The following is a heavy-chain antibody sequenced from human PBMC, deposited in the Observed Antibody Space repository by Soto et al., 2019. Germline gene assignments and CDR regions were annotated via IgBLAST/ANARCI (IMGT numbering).Heavy chain of an antibody. CDR2: ISYDGSNK. CDR3: AREDYYYDSSPKYGMDV. D-gene: IGHD3-22*01. CDR1: GFTFSSYA. V-gene: IGHV3-30-3*01. Sequence: GSLRLSCAASGFTFSSYAMHWVRQAPGKGLEWVAVISYDGSNKYYADSVKGRFTISRDNAKNSLYLQMNSLRAEDTAVYYCAREDYYYDSSPKYGMDVWGQGTTVTVSS. J-gene: IGHJ6*02.